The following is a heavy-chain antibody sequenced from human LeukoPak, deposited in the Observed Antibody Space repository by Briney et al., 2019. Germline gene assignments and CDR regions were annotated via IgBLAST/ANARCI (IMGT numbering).Heavy chain of an antibody. V-gene: IGHV3-11*01. J-gene: IGHJ4*02. Sequence: PGGSLRLSCAASGFTFSDYYMSWIRQAPGKGLEWVSYISSSGSTIYYADSVKGRFTISRDNAKNSLYLQMNGLRVEDTAVYYCARDSVNRIAVAGTRPYYFDYWGQGTLVTVSS. CDR1: GFTFSDYY. D-gene: IGHD6-19*01. CDR2: ISSSGSTI. CDR3: ARDSVNRIAVAGTRPYYFDY.